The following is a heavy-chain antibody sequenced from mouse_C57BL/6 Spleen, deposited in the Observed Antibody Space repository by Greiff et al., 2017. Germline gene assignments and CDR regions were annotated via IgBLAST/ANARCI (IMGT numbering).Heavy chain of an antibody. D-gene: IGHD2-10*02. Sequence: QVQLKESGAELVKPGASVKLSCKASGYTFTEYTIHWVKQRSGQGLEWIGWFYPGSGSIKYNEKFKDKATLTADKSSSTVYMELSRLTSEDSAVYFCARHEEEGYGNYEDYAMDYWGQGTSVTVSS. J-gene: IGHJ4*01. CDR2: FYPGSGSI. CDR1: GYTFTEYT. V-gene: IGHV1-62-2*01. CDR3: ARHEEEGYGNYEDYAMDY.